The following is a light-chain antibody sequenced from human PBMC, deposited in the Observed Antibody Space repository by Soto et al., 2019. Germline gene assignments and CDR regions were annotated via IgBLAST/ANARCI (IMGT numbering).Light chain of an antibody. CDR2: AAS. J-gene: IGKJ1*01. CDR1: QSISSY. Sequence: DIQMTQSPSSLSASVGDRVTITCRASQSISSYLNWYQQKPGKAPKLLIYAASSLQSGVPSRFSGSGSGTDFHLTISSLQPKDFATYYCQQSYSTPRGTFGQGTKLEIK. CDR3: QQSYSTPRGT. V-gene: IGKV1-39*01.